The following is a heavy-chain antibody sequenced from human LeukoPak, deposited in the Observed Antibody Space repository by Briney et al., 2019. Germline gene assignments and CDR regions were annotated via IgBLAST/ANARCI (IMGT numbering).Heavy chain of an antibody. CDR1: GFTFSSYS. CDR2: IGSSSSYI. V-gene: IGHV3-21*01. D-gene: IGHD6-6*01. Sequence: GGSLRLSCAASGFTFSSYSMNWVRQAPGQGLEWVSSIGSSSSYIYYADSVKGRFTISRDNAKNSMYLQMNSLRAEDTAVYYCARDLSFYSSSSVGYWGQGTLVTASS. CDR3: ARDLSFYSSSSVGY. J-gene: IGHJ4*02.